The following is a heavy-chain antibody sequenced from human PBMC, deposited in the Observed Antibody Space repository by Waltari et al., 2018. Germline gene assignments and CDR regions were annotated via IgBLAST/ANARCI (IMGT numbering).Heavy chain of an antibody. CDR1: GFIFRTYG. CDR2: ISNDGTNK. V-gene: IGHV3-30*18. CDR3: AKDEGPVKILSF. J-gene: IGHJ4*02. Sequence: QAHLVESGGGVVQPGKSLRLSCAGSGFIFRTYGIHWVRQAPGKGLEWVSLISNDGTNKHYADSVRGRFTISRDNSKNMVYLEMNSLGNEDTALYFCAKDEGPVKILSFWGQGALVTVSP. D-gene: IGHD3-3*01.